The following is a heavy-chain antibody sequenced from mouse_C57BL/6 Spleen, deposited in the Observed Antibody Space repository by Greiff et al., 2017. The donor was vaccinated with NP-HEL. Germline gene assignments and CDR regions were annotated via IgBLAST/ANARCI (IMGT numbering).Heavy chain of an antibody. CDR3: AIISYYDLYYGY. CDR2: IHPNSGST. J-gene: IGHJ2*01. V-gene: IGHV1-64*01. Sequence: QVQLQQPGAELVKPGASVKLSCKASGYTFTSYWMHWVKQRPGQGLEWIGMIHPNSGSTNYNEKFKSKATLTVDKSSSTAYMQLSSLTSEDSAVYYCAIISYYDLYYGYWGPGTTLTVSS. D-gene: IGHD2-12*01. CDR1: GYTFTSYW.